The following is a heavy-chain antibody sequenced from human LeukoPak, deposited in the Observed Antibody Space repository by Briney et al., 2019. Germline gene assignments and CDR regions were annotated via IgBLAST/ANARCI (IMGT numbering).Heavy chain of an antibody. CDR2: IGGSVGSM. V-gene: IGHV3-23*01. Sequence: GGSLRLSCAASGFTFSSYVMSWVRQAPGKGLEWVSNIGGSVGSMFYAASVKGRFAISRDNPKNTLFLQTNNLRVEDTAVYYCAKRGNSWDLFDYWGQGTLVTVSS. CDR3: AKRGNSWDLFDY. CDR1: GFTFSSYV. J-gene: IGHJ4*02. D-gene: IGHD6-13*01.